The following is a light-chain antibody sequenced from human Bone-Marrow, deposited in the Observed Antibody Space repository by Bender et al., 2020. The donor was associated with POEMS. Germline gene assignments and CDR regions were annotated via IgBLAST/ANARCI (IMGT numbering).Light chain of an antibody. CDR3: CSYAGSYTWV. J-gene: IGLJ2*01. Sequence: QSALTQPASVSGSPGQSITISCTGTSSDVGTYDLVSWYQQHPGKAPKLMIYEVTKRPSGVPDRFSGSKSGRTASLTISGLQAEDEADYYCCSYAGSYTWVFGGGTKVTVL. CDR1: SSDVGTYDL. V-gene: IGLV2-23*02. CDR2: EVT.